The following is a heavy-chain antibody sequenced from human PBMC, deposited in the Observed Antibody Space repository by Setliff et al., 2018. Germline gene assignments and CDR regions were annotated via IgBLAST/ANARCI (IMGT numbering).Heavy chain of an antibody. J-gene: IGHJ4*01. CDR2: IYYSGST. V-gene: IGHV4-59*11. Sequence: SETLSLTCTVSGGSISSHYWSWIRQPPGKGLEWIGYIYYSGSTNYNPSLKSRVTISVDTSKNQFSLKLSSVTAADTAVYFCATGDNFQYPDYWGQGTLVTVSS. CDR1: GGSISSHY. D-gene: IGHD1-1*01. CDR3: ATGDNFQYPDY.